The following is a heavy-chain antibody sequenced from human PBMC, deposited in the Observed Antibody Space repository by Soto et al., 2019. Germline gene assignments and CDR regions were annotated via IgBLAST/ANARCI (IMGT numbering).Heavy chain of an antibody. CDR1: GFTFSDSW. Sequence: LRLSCAASGFTFSDSWMDWVRQAPGKGPEWVANIKQDGSEKNYVDSVKGRFTISRDNAKNSLYLQMNSLRAEDTAVYYCASLGRHGWGQGTTVTVSS. V-gene: IGHV3-7*01. CDR2: IKQDGSEK. J-gene: IGHJ6*02. D-gene: IGHD3-16*01. CDR3: ASLGRHG.